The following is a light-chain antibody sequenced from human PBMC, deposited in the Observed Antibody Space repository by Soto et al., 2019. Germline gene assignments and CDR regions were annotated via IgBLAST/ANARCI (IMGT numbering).Light chain of an antibody. J-gene: IGLJ1*01. CDR3: ATWDDRLNGYV. CDR2: SND. Sequence: QAVVTQPPSASGTPGQRVTISCSGSSSNIETNTVTWYQHPPGTAPKLVIYSNDYRPSGVPDRFSGSTSGTSASLAISGLRSEDEGDYYCATWDDRLNGYVFGGGTKLTVL. CDR1: SSNIETNT. V-gene: IGLV1-44*01.